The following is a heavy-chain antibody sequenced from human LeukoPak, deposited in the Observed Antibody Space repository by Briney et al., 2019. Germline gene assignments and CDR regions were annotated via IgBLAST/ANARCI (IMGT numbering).Heavy chain of an antibody. CDR2: INPNSGGT. Sequence: ASVKVSCKASGYTFTGYYMHWVQQAPGQGLEWMGWINPNSGGTNYAQKFQGRVTMTRDTSISTAYMELSRLRSDDTAVYYCARDRSQFSKGGFDPWGQGTLVTVSS. J-gene: IGHJ5*02. D-gene: IGHD4-11*01. CDR1: GYTFTGYY. CDR3: ARDRSQFSKGGFDP. V-gene: IGHV1-2*02.